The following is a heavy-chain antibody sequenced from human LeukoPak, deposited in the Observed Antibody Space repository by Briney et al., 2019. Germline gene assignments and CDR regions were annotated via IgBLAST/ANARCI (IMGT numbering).Heavy chain of an antibody. V-gene: IGHV3-21*01. CDR1: RFPFSSYT. D-gene: IGHD3-10*01. CDR2: ISSSSYI. Sequence: GGSLRLSCAASRFPFSSYTMNWVRQAPGKGLEWVSSISSSSYIYYADSVKGRLTISRDNAKNSLYLQMNSLRAEDTAVYYCARDSGSGRPYYFDSWGQGTLVTVSS. CDR3: ARDSGSGRPYYFDS. J-gene: IGHJ4*02.